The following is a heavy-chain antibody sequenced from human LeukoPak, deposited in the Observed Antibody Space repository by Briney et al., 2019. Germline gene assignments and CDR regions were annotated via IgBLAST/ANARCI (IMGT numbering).Heavy chain of an antibody. CDR3: AKGGGVIGRSYYFDY. CDR2: IYTSGST. J-gene: IGHJ4*02. Sequence: SETLSLTCTVSGGSISSYYWSWIRQPAGKGLEWIGRIYTSGSTNYNPSLKSRVTMSVDTSKNQFSLKLSSVTAADTAVYYCAKGGGVIGRSYYFDYWGQGTLVTVSS. CDR1: GGSISSYY. D-gene: IGHD2-8*02. V-gene: IGHV4-4*07.